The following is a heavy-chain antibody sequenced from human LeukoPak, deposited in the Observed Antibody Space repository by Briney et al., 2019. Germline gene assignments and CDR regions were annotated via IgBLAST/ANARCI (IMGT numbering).Heavy chain of an antibody. J-gene: IGHJ4*02. CDR2: IKQDGSEN. Sequence: GPSLRPSCEPYGLTFSNYWMTCVRQPAGKGMEWVANIKQDGSENYYVDAVKGRFTISGDNDKNSLYLQMSSRRAEDTVMYYCARGWGAVDYWGQGTLVTVSS. CDR3: ARGWGAVDY. D-gene: IGHD1-26*01. CDR1: GLTFSNYW. V-gene: IGHV3-7*04.